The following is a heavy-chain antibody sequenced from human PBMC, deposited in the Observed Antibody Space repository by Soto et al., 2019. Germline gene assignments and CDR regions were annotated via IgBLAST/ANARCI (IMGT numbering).Heavy chain of an antibody. CDR1: GFTFSSYA. D-gene: IGHD5-18*01. J-gene: IGHJ4*02. CDR3: AKEPVARIQLWLLDY. V-gene: IGHV3-23*01. CDR2: ISGSGGST. Sequence: PGGSLRLSCAASGFTFSSYAMSWVRQAPGKGLEWVSAISGSGGSTYYADSVKGRFTSSRDNSKNTLYLQMNSLRAEDTAVYYCAKEPVARIQLWLLDYWGQGTLVTVSS.